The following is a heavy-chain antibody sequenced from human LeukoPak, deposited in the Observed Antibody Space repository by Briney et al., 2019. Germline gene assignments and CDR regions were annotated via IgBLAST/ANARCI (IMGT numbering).Heavy chain of an antibody. CDR2: IDPSGGGT. D-gene: IGHD4-23*01. Sequence: PGASLRLSCAAAGFTFSSYAMRWLRQTPGKGLEWVSGIDPSGGGTYYAASVKGLFTISRENSKNTLYLQMNSLRAEDTAAYYCAKISPLDYGGKPWALDIWGQGTMVTVSS. V-gene: IGHV3-23*01. CDR3: AKISPLDYGGKPWALDI. J-gene: IGHJ3*02. CDR1: GFTFSSYA.